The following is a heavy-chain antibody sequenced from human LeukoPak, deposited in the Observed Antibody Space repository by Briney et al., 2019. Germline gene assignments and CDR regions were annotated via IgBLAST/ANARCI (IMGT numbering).Heavy chain of an antibody. CDR2: LCSSPTTI. J-gene: IGHJ4*02. V-gene: IGHV3-11*01. D-gene: IGHD6-19*01. Sequence: VGSLRLSCAVSAYPLCEYYMNWMPDALGKGLEWVSYLCSSPTTIYYADSVRGRFTISRDNAKNSLYLQMDSLTAEDTAVYYGSPCQRKQWLILGPPGFDYWGQGTLVTVSS. CDR1: AYPLCEYY. CDR3: SPCQRKQWLILGPPGFDY.